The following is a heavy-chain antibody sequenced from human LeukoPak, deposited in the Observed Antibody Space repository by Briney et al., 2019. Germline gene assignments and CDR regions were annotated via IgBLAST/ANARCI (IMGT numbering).Heavy chain of an antibody. V-gene: IGHV4-59*01. CDR3: AREVTKLRYFDWLSDYYYYGMDV. D-gene: IGHD3-9*01. CDR1: GGSISSYY. J-gene: IGHJ6*02. Sequence: PSETLSLTCTVSGGSISSYYWSWIRQPPGKGLEWIGYIYYSGSTNYNPSLKSRVTISVDTSKNQFSLKLSSVTAADTAVYYCAREVTKLRYFDWLSDYYYYGMDVWGQGTTVTVSS. CDR2: IYYSGST.